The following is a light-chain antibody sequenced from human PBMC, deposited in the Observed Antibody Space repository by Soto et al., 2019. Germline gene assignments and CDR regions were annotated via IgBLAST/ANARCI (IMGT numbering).Light chain of an antibody. Sequence: EIVLTQSPATLSLSPGERATLSCRASQSVSRHLAWYQQKPGQAPRLLIYDASNRATGIPARFSGSGSGTDFTLTISSLEPEDSAVYYCQQRSNWLTFGGGSKVETK. CDR2: DAS. J-gene: IGKJ4*01. CDR1: QSVSRH. CDR3: QQRSNWLT. V-gene: IGKV3-11*01.